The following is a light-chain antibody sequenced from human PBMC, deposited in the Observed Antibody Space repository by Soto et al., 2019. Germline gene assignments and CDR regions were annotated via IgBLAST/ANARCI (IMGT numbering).Light chain of an antibody. CDR2: EGS. J-gene: IGLJ3*02. Sequence: QSALTQPASVSGSPGQSITISCTGTSSDVGSYNLVSWYQQHPGKAPKLMIYEGSKRPSGVSNRFSGSKSGNTASLTISGLQAEDEADYYCCSYAPPHWVFGGGTKLTVL. V-gene: IGLV2-23*01. CDR1: SSDVGSYNL. CDR3: CSYAPPHWV.